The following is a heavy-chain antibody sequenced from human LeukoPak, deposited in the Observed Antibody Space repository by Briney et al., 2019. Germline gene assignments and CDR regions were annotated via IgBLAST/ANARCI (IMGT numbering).Heavy chain of an antibody. D-gene: IGHD2-2*01. Sequence: SETLSLTCTVSGGSISSSSYYWGWIRQPPGKGLEWVVSIYYSGSTYYNPSLKSRVTISVDTSKNQFSLKLSSVTAADTAVYYCARLHIVVVPAALYYFNNWGQGTLVTVSS. J-gene: IGHJ4*02. V-gene: IGHV4-39*01. CDR1: GGSISSSSYY. CDR2: IYYSGST. CDR3: ARLHIVVVPAALYYFNN.